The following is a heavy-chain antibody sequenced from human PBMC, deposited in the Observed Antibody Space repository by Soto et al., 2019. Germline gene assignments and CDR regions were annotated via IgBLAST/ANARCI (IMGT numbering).Heavy chain of an antibody. CDR1: GYTFTGYY. CDR2: INPNSGGT. D-gene: IGHD5-12*01. CDR3: ARVPDGYNWYFDY. Sequence: GASVKVSCKASGYTFTGYYMHWVRQAPGQGLEWMGWINPNSGGTNYAQKFQGWVTMTRDTSISTAYMELSRLRSDDTAVYYCARVPDGYNWYFDYWGQGTLVTVSS. J-gene: IGHJ4*02. V-gene: IGHV1-2*04.